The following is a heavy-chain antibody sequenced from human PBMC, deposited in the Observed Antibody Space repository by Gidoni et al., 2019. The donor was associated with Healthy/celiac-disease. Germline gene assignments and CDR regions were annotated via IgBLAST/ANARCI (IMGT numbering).Heavy chain of an antibody. Sequence: QVQLVESGGGVVQPGRSLRLSCAASGFTFSSYAMHWVRQAPGKGLEWVAVISYDGSNKYYADSVKGRFTISRDNSKNTLYLQMNSLRAEDTAVYYCASTAMVKQFPFDYWGQGTLVTVSS. D-gene: IGHD5-18*01. J-gene: IGHJ4*02. CDR2: ISYDGSNK. V-gene: IGHV3-30*04. CDR3: ASTAMVKQFPFDY. CDR1: GFTFSSYA.